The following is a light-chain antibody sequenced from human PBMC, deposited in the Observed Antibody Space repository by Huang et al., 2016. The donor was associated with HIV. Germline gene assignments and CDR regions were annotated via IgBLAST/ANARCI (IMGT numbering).Light chain of an antibody. V-gene: IGKV3-15*01. Sequence: EIVMTQSPATLSVSPGERATLSCRASQSVRNNLAWYQQKPGQAPRLLISGASTRATGIPARFSGSGSGTEFTLTISSLQSEDFGVYYCQQYNNWVAFGGGTKVEIK. CDR2: GAS. CDR1: QSVRNN. CDR3: QQYNNWVA. J-gene: IGKJ4*01.